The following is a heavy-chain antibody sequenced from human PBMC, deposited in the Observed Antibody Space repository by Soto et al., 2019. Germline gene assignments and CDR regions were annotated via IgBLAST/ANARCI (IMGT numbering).Heavy chain of an antibody. D-gene: IGHD2-15*01. CDR3: ARSDLGYCSGGSCPDDAFDI. CDR2: INPNSGGT. J-gene: IGHJ3*02. V-gene: IGHV1-2*04. CDR1: GYTFTGHY. Sequence: ASVKVSCKASGYTFTGHYMHWVRQAPGQGHERMGWINPNSGGTNYAQKFQGWVTMTRDTSISTAYMELSRLRSDDTAVYYCARSDLGYCSGGSCPDDAFDIWGQGTMVTVSS.